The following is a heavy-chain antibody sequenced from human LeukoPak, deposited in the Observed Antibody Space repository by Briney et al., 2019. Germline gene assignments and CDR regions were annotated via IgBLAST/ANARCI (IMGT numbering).Heavy chain of an antibody. CDR3: ARRAYGDYSDY. D-gene: IGHD4-17*01. Sequence: SETLSLTCTVSGGTISNYYWNWIRQPPGKGLEWIGYISYSGSTNYNPSLTSRVTISVDTSKNQFSLRLSSVTAADTAVYYCARRAYGDYSDYWGQGTLVTVSS. V-gene: IGHV4-59*08. CDR1: GGTISNYY. CDR2: ISYSGST. J-gene: IGHJ4*02.